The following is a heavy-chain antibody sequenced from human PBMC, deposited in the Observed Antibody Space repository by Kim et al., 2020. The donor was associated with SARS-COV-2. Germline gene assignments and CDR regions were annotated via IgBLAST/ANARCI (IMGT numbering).Heavy chain of an antibody. J-gene: IGHJ4*02. CDR1: GFSVSNKY. V-gene: IGHV3-53*01. D-gene: IGHD2-21*02. CDR3: ATNDPYCGGDCYFDQ. Sequence: GGSLRLSCAASGFSVSNKYMHWVRQAPEKGLEWVSVIYDTGSTRYADSVKGRFTISRDNSRNVVTLQMNSLRAEDTALYFCATNDPYCGGDCYFDQWGQGTLVTVSS. CDR2: IYDTGST.